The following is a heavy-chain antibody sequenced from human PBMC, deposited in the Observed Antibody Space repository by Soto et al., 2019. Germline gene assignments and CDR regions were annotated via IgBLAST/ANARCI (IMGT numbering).Heavy chain of an antibody. V-gene: IGHV4-31*03. J-gene: IGHJ4*01. CDR3: ARDVPRAGNFDY. CDR2: IYYSGST. CDR1: GGSISSGGYY. Sequence: QVQLQESGQGLVKPSQTLSLTCTVSGGSISSGGYYWSWIRQHPGKGLEWIGYIYYSGSTYYNPSLKSRVTISVDTSKTQFSLNLTSVTAADTSLYYGARDVPRAGNFDYWGHGTLVTVSS. D-gene: IGHD3-10*01.